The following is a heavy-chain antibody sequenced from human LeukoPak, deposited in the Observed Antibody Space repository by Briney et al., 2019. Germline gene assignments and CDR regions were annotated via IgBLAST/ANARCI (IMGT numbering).Heavy chain of an antibody. CDR1: GFTFSSYA. J-gene: IGHJ4*02. CDR2: ISTSGSST. CDR3: AIPGPSYRRFDH. Sequence: GGSLRLSCAASGFTFSSYAMSWVRQAPVQGLEWVSAISTSGSSTYYADFVKGRFTISRDNSKNTLYLQTNSLRVEDTAVYYCAIPGPSYRRFDHWGQGTLVTVSS. D-gene: IGHD3-16*02. V-gene: IGHV3-23*01.